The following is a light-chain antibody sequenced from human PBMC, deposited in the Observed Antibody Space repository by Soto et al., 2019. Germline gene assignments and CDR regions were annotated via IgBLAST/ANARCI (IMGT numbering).Light chain of an antibody. V-gene: IGKV3-11*01. CDR2: DIS. J-gene: IGKJ5*01. Sequence: EMVLTQSPGTLSLSPGGRASLSCRASQSVSGYLAWYQQKPGQAPRLLIYDISKRATCIPARFSGSGSATDFTLTISSLEPEDFAVYYCQHRSSWPITFGQGTRLEIK. CDR1: QSVSGY. CDR3: QHRSSWPIT.